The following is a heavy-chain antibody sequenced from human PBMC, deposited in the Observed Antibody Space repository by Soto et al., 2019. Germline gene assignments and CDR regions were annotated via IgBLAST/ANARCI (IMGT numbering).Heavy chain of an antibody. D-gene: IGHD2-8*01. V-gene: IGHV4-30-4*01. J-gene: IGHJ5*02. CDR2: IYDSGST. CDR1: GGSISSGDYY. Sequence: QVQLQESGPGLVKPSQTLSLTCTVSGGSISSGDYYWSWIRQPPGKGLEWIGYIYDSGSTYYNSSLKSRVNITLDTSKNQFSLKLTYVIAADTAVYYCARDNGVGPLGQGTLVTVSS. CDR3: ARDNGVGP.